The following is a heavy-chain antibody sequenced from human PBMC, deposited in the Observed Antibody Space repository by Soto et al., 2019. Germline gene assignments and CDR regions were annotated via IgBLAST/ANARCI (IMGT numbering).Heavy chain of an antibody. Sequence: QVQLVQSGAEVKKPGASVKVSCKASGYTFTSYDINWVRQATGQGLEWMGWMNPNSGNTGYAQKFQGRVTXTRXTXKSTAYMELSSLRSEDTAVYYCARQSAMIADNWFDPWGQGTLVTVSS. D-gene: IGHD3-22*01. CDR3: ARQSAMIADNWFDP. CDR1: GYTFTSYD. V-gene: IGHV1-8*01. CDR2: MNPNSGNT. J-gene: IGHJ5*02.